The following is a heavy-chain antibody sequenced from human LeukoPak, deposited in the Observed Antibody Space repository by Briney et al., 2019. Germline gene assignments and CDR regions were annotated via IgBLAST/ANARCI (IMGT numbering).Heavy chain of an antibody. CDR1: GDSISSYY. J-gene: IGHJ4*02. CDR3: ARSPVGATHFDY. CDR2: IHPSGST. Sequence: PSETLSLTCTVSGDSISSYYWSWVRQPAGKGLEWIGRIHPSGSTNYNPSLKSRVTLSVDTSKNQFSLKLSSVTAADTAVYYCARSPVGATHFDYWGQGTLVTVSS. D-gene: IGHD1-26*01. V-gene: IGHV4-4*07.